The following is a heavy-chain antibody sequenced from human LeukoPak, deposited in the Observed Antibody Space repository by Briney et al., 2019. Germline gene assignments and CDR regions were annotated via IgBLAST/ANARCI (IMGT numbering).Heavy chain of an antibody. D-gene: IGHD6-19*01. J-gene: IGHJ4*02. Sequence: RLSCAASRFTFDDYAMHWVRQAPGKGLEWVSGISWNSGSIGYADSVKGRFTISRDNAKNSLYLQMNSLRAEDMALYYCAKDWGGGSGLHYWGQGTLVTVSS. V-gene: IGHV3-9*03. CDR2: ISWNSGSI. CDR3: AKDWGGGSGLHY. CDR1: RFTFDDYA.